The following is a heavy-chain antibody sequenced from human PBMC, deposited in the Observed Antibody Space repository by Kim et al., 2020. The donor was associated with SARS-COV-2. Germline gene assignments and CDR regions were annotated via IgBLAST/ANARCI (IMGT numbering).Heavy chain of an antibody. Sequence: GGSLRLSCAASGFTFSSYEMNWVRQAPGKGLEWVSYISSSGSTIYYADSVKGRFTISRDNAKNSLYLQMNSLRAEDTAVYYCARDRDDATVTGAGLFDYWGQGTLVTVSS. CDR1: GFTFSSYE. D-gene: IGHD4-17*01. CDR2: ISSSGSTI. V-gene: IGHV3-48*03. CDR3: ARDRDDATVTGAGLFDY. J-gene: IGHJ4*02.